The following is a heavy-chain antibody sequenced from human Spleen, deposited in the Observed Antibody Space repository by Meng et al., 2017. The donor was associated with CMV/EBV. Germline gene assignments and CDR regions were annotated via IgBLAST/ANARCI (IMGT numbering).Heavy chain of an antibody. CDR2: IYHSGST. D-gene: IGHD3-3*01. CDR3: ARDLEVHSSYDFWSGYRTRVGYFDY. V-gene: IGHV4-4*02. Sequence: SWVRQPTGKGLEWIGEIYHSGSTNYNPSLKSRVTISVDKSKNQFSLKLSSVTAADTAVYYCARDLEVHSSYDFWSGYRTRVGYFDYWGQGTLVTVSS. J-gene: IGHJ4*02.